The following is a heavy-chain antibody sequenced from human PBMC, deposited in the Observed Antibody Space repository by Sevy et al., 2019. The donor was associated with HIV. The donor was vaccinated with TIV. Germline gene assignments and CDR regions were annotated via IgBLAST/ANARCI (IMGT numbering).Heavy chain of an antibody. V-gene: IGHV3-33*01. D-gene: IGHD4-17*01. J-gene: IGHJ4*02. Sequence: GGSLRLSCAASGFTFSTYGMHWVRQAPGKGLEWVAVIWFDGSNTYYADSVKGRFTISRDIAKNTLHPQMNSLRVEDTAVYYCARDLEFYDYGDYGPAFMPDYWGQGTLVTVSS. CDR2: IWFDGSNT. CDR1: GFTFSTYG. CDR3: ARDLEFYDYGDYGPAFMPDY.